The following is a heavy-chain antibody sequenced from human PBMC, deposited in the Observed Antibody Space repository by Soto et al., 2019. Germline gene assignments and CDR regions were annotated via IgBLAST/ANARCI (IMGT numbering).Heavy chain of an antibody. Sequence: ASVKVSCKVSGYTLTELSMHWVRQAPGKGLEWMGGFDPEDGETIYAQKFQGRVTMTEDTSTDTAYMELSSLRSEDTAVYYCATFLPRYYYGSRIVGAFDIWGQGTMVTVSS. V-gene: IGHV1-24*01. CDR3: ATFLPRYYYGSRIVGAFDI. CDR2: FDPEDGET. D-gene: IGHD3-10*01. CDR1: GYTLTELS. J-gene: IGHJ3*02.